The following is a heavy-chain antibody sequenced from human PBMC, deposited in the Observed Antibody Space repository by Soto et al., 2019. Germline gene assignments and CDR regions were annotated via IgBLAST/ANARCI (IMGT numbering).Heavy chain of an antibody. V-gene: IGHV3-33*01. D-gene: IGHD1-26*01. CDR3: ARGPSGSYFDY. CDR2: IWYDGSNK. CDR1: GLSFSSYG. Sequence: GGSLRLSCAASGLSFSSYGMHWVRQAPGRGLEWVAIIWYDGSNKYYADSVKGRFTISRDNSKNTLYLQMNSLRAEDTAVYYCARGPSGSYFDYWGQGTLVTVSS. J-gene: IGHJ4*02.